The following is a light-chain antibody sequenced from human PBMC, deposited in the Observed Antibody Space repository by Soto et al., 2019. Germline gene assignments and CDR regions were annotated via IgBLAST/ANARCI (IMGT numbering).Light chain of an antibody. CDR3: QQYET. CDR1: QSISSW. J-gene: IGKJ2*01. CDR2: DAS. V-gene: IGKV1-5*01. Sequence: DIQMTQSPSTLSASVGDRVTIACRASQSISSWLAWYQQKPGKAPKLLIYDASSLESGGPSRFSGSGSETEFTLTISSMQPDDFATYYCQQYETFGQGTKLEIK.